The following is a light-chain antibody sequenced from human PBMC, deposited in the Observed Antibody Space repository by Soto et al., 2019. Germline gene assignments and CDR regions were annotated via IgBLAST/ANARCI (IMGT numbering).Light chain of an antibody. V-gene: IGLV2-14*01. Sequence: QSALTQPASVSGSPGQSITISCTGASGDVGAYNYVSWYQQHPGKAPKLMIYDVSYRPSGVSNRFSGSKSGNTASLTISWLQAEDEADYYCRSYTSSNTLVFGGGTKLTVL. CDR2: DVS. CDR3: RSYTSSNTLV. J-gene: IGLJ2*01. CDR1: SGDVGAYNY.